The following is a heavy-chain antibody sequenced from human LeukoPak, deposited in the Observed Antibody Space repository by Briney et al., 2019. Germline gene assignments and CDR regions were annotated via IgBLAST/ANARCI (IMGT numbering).Heavy chain of an antibody. V-gene: IGHV4-59*01. CDR3: ARLGPAIAVAGHFDY. CDR2: IYYSGGT. Sequence: SETLSLTCTVSGGSISSYYWSWIRQPPGKGLEWIGYIYYSGGTNYNPSLKSRVTISVDTSKNQFSLKLSSVTAADTAVYYCARLGPAIAVAGHFDYWGHGTLVTVSS. CDR1: GGSISSYY. J-gene: IGHJ4*01. D-gene: IGHD6-19*01.